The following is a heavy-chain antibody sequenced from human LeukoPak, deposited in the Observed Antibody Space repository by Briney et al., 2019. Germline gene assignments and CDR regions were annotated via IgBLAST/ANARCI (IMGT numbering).Heavy chain of an antibody. Sequence: KPSETLSLTCAVYGGSFSGYYWSWIRQPPGKGLEWIGEINHSGSTNYNPSLKSRVTTSVDTSKNQFSLKLSSVTAADTAVYYCARGQDGLNYYDSSGYQDYYYYYMDVWGKGTTVTVSS. J-gene: IGHJ6*03. CDR3: ARGQDGLNYYDSSGYQDYYYYYMDV. V-gene: IGHV4-34*01. D-gene: IGHD3-22*01. CDR2: INHSGST. CDR1: GGSFSGYY.